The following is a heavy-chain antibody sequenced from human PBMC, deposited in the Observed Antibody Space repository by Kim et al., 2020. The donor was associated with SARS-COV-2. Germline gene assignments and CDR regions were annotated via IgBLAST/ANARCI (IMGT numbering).Heavy chain of an antibody. CDR1: GFTFSSYA. Sequence: GGSLRLSCAASGFTFSSYAMHWVRQAPGKGLEWVAVISYDGSNKYYADSVKGRFTISRDNSKNTLYLQMNSLRAEDTAVYYCAREGYSSSCLDYWGQGTLVTVSS. V-gene: IGHV3-30*04. D-gene: IGHD6-13*01. CDR2: ISYDGSNK. J-gene: IGHJ4*02. CDR3: AREGYSSSCLDY.